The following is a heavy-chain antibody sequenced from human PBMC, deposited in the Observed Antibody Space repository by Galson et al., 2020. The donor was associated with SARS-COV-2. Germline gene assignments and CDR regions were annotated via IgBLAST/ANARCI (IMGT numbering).Heavy chain of an antibody. D-gene: IGHD3-10*01. V-gene: IGHV4-59*12. Sequence: SETLSLTCTVGGGSIGDYYWSWLRHFPGKGLQWIGYVYRTGANEYNPSLKGRLTMSVDTSKNQFSLELTSVTAADTAVYYCATKRYYSSGSYYPFDLWGQGAQVTVSS. CDR3: ATKRYYSSGSYYPFDL. CDR1: GGSIGDYY. J-gene: IGHJ4*02. CDR2: VYRTGAN.